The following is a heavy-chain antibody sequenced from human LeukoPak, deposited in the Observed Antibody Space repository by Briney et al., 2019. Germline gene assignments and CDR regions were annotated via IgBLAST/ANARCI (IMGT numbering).Heavy chain of an antibody. V-gene: IGHV3-30*18. CDR3: AKGAGWWLRYYFDY. Sequence: GGSLRLSCAASGFTFSSYGMHWVRQAPGKGLEWVAVISYDGSNKYYADSVKGRFTISRDNAKNSLYLQMNSLRAEDTALYYCAKGAGWWLRYYFDYWGQGTLVTVSS. CDR1: GFTFSSYG. CDR2: ISYDGSNK. J-gene: IGHJ4*02. D-gene: IGHD5-12*01.